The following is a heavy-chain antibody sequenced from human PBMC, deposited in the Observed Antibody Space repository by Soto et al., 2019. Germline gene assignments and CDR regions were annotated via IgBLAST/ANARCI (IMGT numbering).Heavy chain of an antibody. D-gene: IGHD3-3*01. V-gene: IGHV4-4*02. CDR1: GGSISSSNW. Sequence: SETLSLTCAVSGGSISSSNWWSWVRQPPGKGLEWIGEIYHSGSTNYNPSLKSRVTISVDKSKNQFSLKLSSVTAADTAVYYCARHLMGRFGVVIIPAGGYYYGMDVWGQGTTVPVSS. J-gene: IGHJ6*02. CDR2: IYHSGST. CDR3: ARHLMGRFGVVIIPAGGYYYGMDV.